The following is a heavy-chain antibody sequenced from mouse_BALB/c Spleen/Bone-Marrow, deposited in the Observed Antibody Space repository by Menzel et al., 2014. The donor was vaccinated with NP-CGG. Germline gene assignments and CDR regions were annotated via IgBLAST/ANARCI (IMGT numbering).Heavy chain of an antibody. D-gene: IGHD1-1*01. Sequence: EVKLMDSGGDLVKPGGSLKLSCAASGISFSTYGMSWVRQTPDKRLEWVATISSGDSYTYYPDSVKGRFTISRDNAKNTLYLQMSSLKSEDTAMYYCAFITTVAYWGQGTLVTVSA. CDR1: GISFSTYG. V-gene: IGHV5-6*01. CDR2: ISSGDSYT. CDR3: AFITTVAY. J-gene: IGHJ3*01.